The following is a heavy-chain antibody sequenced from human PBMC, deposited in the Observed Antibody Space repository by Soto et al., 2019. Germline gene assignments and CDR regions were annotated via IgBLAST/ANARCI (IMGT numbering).Heavy chain of an antibody. D-gene: IGHD6-25*01. Sequence: PGGSLRLSCAASGFTFRSYWMHRVRQVPGKGLVWVSRINSDGSTTSYADSVKGRFTISRDNAKNTVYLQMNSLRAEDTALYYCARGLNKAALSFEYWGQGTLVTVSS. J-gene: IGHJ4*01. CDR2: INSDGSTT. CDR1: GFTFRSYW. CDR3: ARGLNKAALSFEY. V-gene: IGHV3-74*01.